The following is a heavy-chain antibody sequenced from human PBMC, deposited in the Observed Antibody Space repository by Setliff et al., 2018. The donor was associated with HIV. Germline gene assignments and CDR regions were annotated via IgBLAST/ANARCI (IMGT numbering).Heavy chain of an antibody. D-gene: IGHD3-10*01. J-gene: IGHJ4*02. CDR1: GGTFSSYA. CDR3: ATATGYHDSGSLQN. Sequence: SVKVSCKASGGTFSSYAISWVRQAPGQGLEWMGGIMPIFGPANYAQKFQGRVAITRDEFTNTGYMELSSLRSEDTAVYYCATATGYHDSGSLQNWGQGTLVTVSS. V-gene: IGHV1-69*13. CDR2: IMPIFGPA.